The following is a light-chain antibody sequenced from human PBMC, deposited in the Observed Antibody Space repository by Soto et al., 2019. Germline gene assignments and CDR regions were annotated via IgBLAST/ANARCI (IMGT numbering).Light chain of an antibody. V-gene: IGKV3-20*01. CDR3: QQYDRIPGFT. CDR1: QSFRSNY. Sequence: EIVLTQSPGTLSLSPGERATLSCRASQSFRSNYLAWYQQRPGQAPRLLIYGVSSRASGIPDRFSGSVSGTDFTLTISRLEPEDSAVSYCQQYDRIPGFTFGGGTKVEI. CDR2: GVS. J-gene: IGKJ4*01.